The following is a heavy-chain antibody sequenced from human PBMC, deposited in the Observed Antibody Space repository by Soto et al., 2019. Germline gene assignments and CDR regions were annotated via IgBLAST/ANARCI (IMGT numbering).Heavy chain of an antibody. V-gene: IGHV3-30-3*01. CDR3: ARDSPYDSSGYSGY. CDR2: ISYDGSNK. CDR1: GFTFSSYA. D-gene: IGHD3-22*01. Sequence: QVQLVESGGGVVQPGRSLRLSCAASGFTFSSYAMHWVRQAPGKGLEWVAVISYDGSNKCYADSVKGRFTISRDNSKNTLYLQMNSLRAEDTAVYYCARDSPYDSSGYSGYWGQGTLVTVSS. J-gene: IGHJ4*02.